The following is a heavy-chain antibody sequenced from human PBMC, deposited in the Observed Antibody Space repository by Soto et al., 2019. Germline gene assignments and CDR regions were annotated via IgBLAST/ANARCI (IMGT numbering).Heavy chain of an antibody. V-gene: IGHV4-30-2*01. Sequence: SETLSLTCAVSGGSISSGGYSWSWIRQHPGKGLEWIGEVYHSGNTNYNASLKSRVTISVDKSRNQFSLRLSSVTAADTAVYYCATRGIVGAIYWGQGTLVTVSS. D-gene: IGHD1-26*01. J-gene: IGHJ4*02. CDR3: ATRGIVGAIY. CDR1: GGSISSGGYS. CDR2: VYHSGNT.